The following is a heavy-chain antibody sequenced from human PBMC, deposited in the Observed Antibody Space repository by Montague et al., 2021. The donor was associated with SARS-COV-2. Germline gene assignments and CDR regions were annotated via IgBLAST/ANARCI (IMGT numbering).Heavy chain of an antibody. CDR2: IYTSGST. J-gene: IGHJ3*02. Sequence: TLSLTCTVSGGSISSGSYYWSWIRPPAGKGLDWIVRIYTSGSTNYNPSLKSRVTISVDTSKNQFSLKLSSVTAADTAVYYCARVPPYYYDSSGYYSGAFDIWGQGTMVTVSS. CDR1: GGSISSGSYY. V-gene: IGHV4-61*02. D-gene: IGHD3-22*01. CDR3: ARVPPYYYDSSGYYSGAFDI.